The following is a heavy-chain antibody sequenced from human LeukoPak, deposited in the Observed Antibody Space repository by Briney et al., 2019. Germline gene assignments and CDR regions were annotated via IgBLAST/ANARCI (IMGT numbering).Heavy chain of an antibody. J-gene: IGHJ6*02. V-gene: IGHV3-30*02. D-gene: IGHD3-3*01. CDR3: ARDSELTSPSYYYYGMDV. CDR2: IRYDGSNK. Sequence: GGSLRLSCAASGFTFSSYGMHWVRQAPGKGLEWVAFIRYDGSNKYYADSVKGRFTISRDNAKNSLYLQMNSLRAEDTAVYYCARDSELTSPSYYYYGMDVWGQGTTVTVSS. CDR1: GFTFSSYG.